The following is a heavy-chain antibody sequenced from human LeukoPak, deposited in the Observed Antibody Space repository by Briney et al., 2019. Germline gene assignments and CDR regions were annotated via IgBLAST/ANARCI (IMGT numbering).Heavy chain of an antibody. Sequence: PGGSLRLSCAASGFTFSNAWMSWVRQAPGKGLEWVGRIKSKTDGGTTDYAAPMKGRFTISRDDSKNTLYLQMNSLKTEDTAVYYCTHYVKLTFGGVIVPGSYYFDYWGQGTLVTVSS. D-gene: IGHD3-16*02. CDR1: GFTFSNAW. CDR2: IKSKTDGGTT. V-gene: IGHV3-15*01. J-gene: IGHJ4*02. CDR3: THYVKLTFGGVIVPGSYYFDY.